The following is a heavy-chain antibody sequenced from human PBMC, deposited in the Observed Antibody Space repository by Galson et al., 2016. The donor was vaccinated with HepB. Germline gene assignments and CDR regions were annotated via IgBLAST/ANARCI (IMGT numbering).Heavy chain of an antibody. J-gene: IGHJ3*01. V-gene: IGHV1-3*01. CDR2: INAGNGNT. D-gene: IGHD3-10*01. CDR3: SRWDLVHVFDF. CDR1: GYTVTSQA. Sequence: SVKVSCKASGYTVTSQAMHWVRQAPGQRLEWMGWINAGNGNTKYSQKFQGRVTFTRDTSANTAYMELSSLRSEDTALYYCSRWDLVHVFDFWGQGTMVTVSS.